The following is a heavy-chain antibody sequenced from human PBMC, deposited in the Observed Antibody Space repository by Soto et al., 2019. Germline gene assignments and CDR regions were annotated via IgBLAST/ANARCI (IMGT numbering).Heavy chain of an antibody. CDR2: INHSGST. V-gene: IGHV4-34*01. Sequence: QVQLQQWGAGQLKPSGTLSLTCAVYGESFSAYSWSWIRQPPGKALEWIGEINHSGSTNYNPSLKSRVIMSIDTSKTQFSLKLTSVTAADTGVYYCARVNGGWLRLPYWGQGTVVTVSS. CDR3: ARVNGGWLRLPY. D-gene: IGHD5-12*01. J-gene: IGHJ4*02. CDR1: GESFSAYS.